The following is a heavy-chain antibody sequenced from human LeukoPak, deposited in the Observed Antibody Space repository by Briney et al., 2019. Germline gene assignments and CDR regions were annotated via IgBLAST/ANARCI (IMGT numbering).Heavy chain of an antibody. J-gene: IGHJ6*03. CDR1: GFTFSDYY. CDR3: ARRAIFGVEDYYYYYYMDV. CDR2: IYTSGST. D-gene: IGHD3-3*01. Sequence: GSLRLSCAASGFTFSDYYMSWIRQPAGKGLEWIGRIYTSGSTNYNPSLKSRVTISVDTSKNQFSLKLSSVTAADTAVYYCARRAIFGVEDYYYYYYMDVWGKGTTVTVSS. V-gene: IGHV4-4*07.